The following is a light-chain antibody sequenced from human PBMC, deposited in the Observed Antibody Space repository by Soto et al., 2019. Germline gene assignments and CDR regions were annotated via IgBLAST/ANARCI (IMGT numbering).Light chain of an antibody. CDR2: GSS. J-gene: IGKJ2*01. Sequence: EIVMTQSPATLSVSPGERATLSCRASQSVSINLAWYQQKPGQAPRLLIYGSSTRATGIPARFRGSGSGTDFTHTISSLQSEDSAVYYCQHYNTWPPYTFGQGTKLEIK. CDR1: QSVSIN. V-gene: IGKV3-15*01. CDR3: QHYNTWPPYT.